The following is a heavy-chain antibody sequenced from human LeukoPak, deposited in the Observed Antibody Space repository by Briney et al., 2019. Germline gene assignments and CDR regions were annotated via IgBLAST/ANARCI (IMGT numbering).Heavy chain of an antibody. Sequence: GGSLRLSCAASGFTFNSYVMSWVRLAPGKGLEWVSVVSGSGGSTYYADSVRGRFTISRDNSKNTLFLQMNSLRAEDTAVYYCAKNYDILTGYWYYGMNVWGQGATVTVSS. V-gene: IGHV3-23*01. CDR3: AKNYDILTGYWYYGMNV. CDR1: GFTFNSYV. D-gene: IGHD3-9*01. J-gene: IGHJ6*02. CDR2: VSGSGGST.